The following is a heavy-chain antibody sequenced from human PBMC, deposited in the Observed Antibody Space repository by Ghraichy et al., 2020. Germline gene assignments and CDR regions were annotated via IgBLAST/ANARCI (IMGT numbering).Heavy chain of an antibody. CDR3: ARGMVRWGVAAFDY. CDR1: GFTFSSYS. J-gene: IGHJ4*02. D-gene: IGHD3-10*01. CDR2: ISSSSSYI. Sequence: GGSLRLSCAASGFTFSSYSMNWVRQAPGKGLEWVSSISSSSSYIYYADSVKGRFTISRDNAKNSLYLQMNSLRAEDTAVYYYARGMVRWGVAAFDYWGQGTLVTVSS. V-gene: IGHV3-21*01.